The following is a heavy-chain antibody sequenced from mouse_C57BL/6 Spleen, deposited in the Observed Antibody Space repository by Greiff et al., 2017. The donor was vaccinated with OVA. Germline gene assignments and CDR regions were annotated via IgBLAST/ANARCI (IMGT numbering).Heavy chain of an antibody. CDR2: ISYDGSN. CDR1: GYSITSGYY. CDR3: ARSPFITTVVGY. D-gene: IGHD1-1*01. Sequence: EVKLLESGPGLVKPSQSLSLTCSVTGYSITSGYYWNWIRQFPGNKLEWMGYISYDGSNNYNPSLKNRISITRDTSKNQFFLKLNSVTTEDTATYYCARSPFITTVVGYWGQGTTLTVSS. V-gene: IGHV3-6*01. J-gene: IGHJ2*01.